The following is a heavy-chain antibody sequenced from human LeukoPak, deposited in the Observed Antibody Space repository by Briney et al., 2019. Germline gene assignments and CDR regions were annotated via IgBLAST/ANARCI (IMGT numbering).Heavy chain of an antibody. CDR1: GFTFSDYY. D-gene: IGHD2/OR15-2a*01. CDR2: ISSSGSTI. J-gene: IGHJ4*02. V-gene: IGHV3-11*01. CDR3: ARVASFRFYFDY. Sequence: PGGSLRLSCTASGFTFSDYYMSWIRQAPGKGLEWVSYISSSGSTIYYADSVKGRFTISRDNAKNSLYLQMNSLRAEDTAVYFCARVASFRFYFDYWGQGALVTVSS.